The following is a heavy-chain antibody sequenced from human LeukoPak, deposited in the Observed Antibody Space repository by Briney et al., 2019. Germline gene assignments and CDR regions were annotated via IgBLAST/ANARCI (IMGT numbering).Heavy chain of an antibody. CDR1: GFSIRNYW. CDR2: IKQDGSET. Sequence: PGGSLRLSCAASGFSIRNYWMNWVRQAPGKGLEWVANIKQDGSETFYVESVRGRFTISRDNAKNSLYLEVNSLRAGDTAVYYCARGKPYYYYMDVWGKGTTVTVSS. D-gene: IGHD3-16*01. J-gene: IGHJ6*03. V-gene: IGHV3-7*01. CDR3: ARGKPYYYYMDV.